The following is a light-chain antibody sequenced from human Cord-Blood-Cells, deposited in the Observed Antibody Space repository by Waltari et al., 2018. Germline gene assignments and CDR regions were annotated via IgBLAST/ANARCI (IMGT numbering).Light chain of an antibody. J-gene: IGLJ1*01. CDR1: SSDVWGFTY. V-gene: IGLV2-14*01. CDR2: DVS. CDR3: SSYTSSSTLYV. Sequence: QSSLPQPATVSGSSGQSLTISCTRTSSDVWGFTYVSWYQQHPGKAPKLMIYDVSNRPSGVSNRFSGSKSGNTASLTISGLQADDEADYYCSSYTSSSTLYVFGTGTKVTVL.